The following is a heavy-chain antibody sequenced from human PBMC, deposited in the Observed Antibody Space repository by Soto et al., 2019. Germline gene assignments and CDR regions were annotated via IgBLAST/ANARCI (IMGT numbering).Heavy chain of an antibody. CDR3: ARRLYYDSSGFEGGGMDV. Sequence: PSETLSLTCTVSGASISRYYWSWIRQPPAKGLEWIGYLYNTGSTNYNPSLKSRVTISVDTSKNQFSLKLSSVTAADTAVYYCARRLYYDSSGFEGGGMDVWGQGTTVTVSS. CDR1: GASISRYY. V-gene: IGHV4-4*08. J-gene: IGHJ6*02. D-gene: IGHD3-22*01. CDR2: LYNTGST.